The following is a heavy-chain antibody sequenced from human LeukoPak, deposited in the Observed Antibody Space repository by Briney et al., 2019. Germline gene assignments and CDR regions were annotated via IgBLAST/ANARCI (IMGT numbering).Heavy chain of an antibody. J-gene: IGHJ3*02. CDR1: GGSISSSSYY. D-gene: IGHD3-22*01. V-gene: IGHV4-39*07. CDR3: AGEDYFDSSGYASWRFDI. CDR2: IYYSGNT. Sequence: SETLSLTCTVPGGSISSSSYYWGWIRQPPGKGLEWIGSIYYSGNTIYNPSLKSRVTISVDTSKNQFSLKLTSVTTADTAVYYCAGEDYFDSSGYASWRFDIWGQGTMVTVSS.